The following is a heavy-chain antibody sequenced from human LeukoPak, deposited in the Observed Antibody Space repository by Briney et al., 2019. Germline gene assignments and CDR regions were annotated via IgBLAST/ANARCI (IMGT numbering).Heavy chain of an antibody. J-gene: IGHJ4*02. D-gene: IGHD3-22*01. Sequence: PGGSLRLSCAASGFNVSGNFMSWVRQAPGKGLEWVSYISSSGSTIYYADSVKGRFTISRDNAKNSLYLQMNSLRAEDTAVYYCARAPAHYYDSSDHYYVGESYFDYWGQGTLVTVSS. CDR3: ARAPAHYYDSSDHYYVGESYFDY. CDR1: GFNVSGNF. CDR2: ISSSGSTI. V-gene: IGHV3-11*04.